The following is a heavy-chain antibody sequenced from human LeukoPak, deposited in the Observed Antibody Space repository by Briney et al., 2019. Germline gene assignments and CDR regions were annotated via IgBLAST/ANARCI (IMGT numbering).Heavy chain of an antibody. V-gene: IGHV3-7*05. D-gene: IGHD3-22*01. CDR3: ARDLDYDSSGLDY. CDR2: IKHDGSEK. CDR1: GFTFSRYW. J-gene: IGHJ4*02. Sequence: GGSLRLSCAASGFTFSRYWMNWVREAPGKGLEWVANIKHDGSEKYYVDSVKGRFTISRDNVKNSLSLQMHSLRAEDTAVYFWARDLDYDSSGLDYWGQGTLVTVSS.